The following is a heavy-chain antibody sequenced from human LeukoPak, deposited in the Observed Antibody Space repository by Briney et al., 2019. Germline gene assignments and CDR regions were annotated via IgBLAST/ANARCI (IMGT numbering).Heavy chain of an antibody. CDR2: INPNSGGT. CDR1: GYTFTGYY. Sequence: ASVKVSCKASGYTFTGYYMHWVRQAPGQGLEWMGWINPNSGGTNYARKFQGRVTMTRDTSISTAYMDLSRLRSDDTAVYYCASVRICSSTSCYSPWGQGTLVTVSS. V-gene: IGHV1-2*02. CDR3: ASVRICSSTSCYSP. J-gene: IGHJ5*02. D-gene: IGHD2-2*01.